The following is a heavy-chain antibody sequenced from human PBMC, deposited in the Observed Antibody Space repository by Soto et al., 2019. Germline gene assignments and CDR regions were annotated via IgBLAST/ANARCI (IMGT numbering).Heavy chain of an antibody. CDR1: GGSIRNVY. Sequence: SEILSLTCTVSGGSIRNVYWSWIRQPPGKGLEWIGFIFHSGNTKYNPSLKSRVSISVDTANNQFSLSLNSVTPADTAVYFCARAHAPTLPFDYWGQGALVTVSS. D-gene: IGHD2-15*01. J-gene: IGHJ4*02. V-gene: IGHV4-59*01. CDR3: ARAHAPTLPFDY. CDR2: IFHSGNT.